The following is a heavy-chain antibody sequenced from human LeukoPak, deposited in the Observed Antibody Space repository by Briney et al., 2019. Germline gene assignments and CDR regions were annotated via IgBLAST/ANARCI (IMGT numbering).Heavy chain of an antibody. CDR3: GTTTLSATWNY. V-gene: IGHV3-53*01. CDR1: GFTFSSYW. Sequence: TGGSLRLSCAASGFTFSSYWMSWVRQAPGMGLEWVSVTDRGDNTKYADPVKGRFTVSRDYSENTLYLQVNSLRVEDTAVYYCGTTTLSATWNYWGQGTLVTVSS. D-gene: IGHD3-16*02. CDR2: TDRGDNT. J-gene: IGHJ4*02.